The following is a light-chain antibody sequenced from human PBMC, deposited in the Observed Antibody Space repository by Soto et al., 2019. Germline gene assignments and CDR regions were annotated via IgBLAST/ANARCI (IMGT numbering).Light chain of an antibody. CDR1: SNDIGGYNN. CDR2: DVS. V-gene: IGLV2-14*01. CDR3: SSFSVASPL. Sequence: QSVLTQPASMSGSPGQSVTISCAGTSNDIGGYNNVSWYQHHPGTAPKLIIYDVSSRPSGVSHRFSGSKSGNTASLTISGLQAEDEADYYCSSFSVASPLFGTGTKLTVL. J-gene: IGLJ1*01.